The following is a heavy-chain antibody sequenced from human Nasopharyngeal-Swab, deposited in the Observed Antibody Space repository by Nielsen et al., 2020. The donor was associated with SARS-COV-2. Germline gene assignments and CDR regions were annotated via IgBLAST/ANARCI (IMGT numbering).Heavy chain of an antibody. J-gene: IGHJ4*02. CDR2: ISGSGGST. CDR1: GFTFSSYS. D-gene: IGHD3-3*01. V-gene: IGHV3-23*01. Sequence: GGSLRLSCAASGFTFSSYSMNWVRQAPGKGLEWVSAISGSGGSTYYADSVKGRFTISRDNSKNTLYLQMNSLRAEDTAVYYCAKGERITIFGVVTPFDYWGQGTLVTVSS. CDR3: AKGERITIFGVVTPFDY.